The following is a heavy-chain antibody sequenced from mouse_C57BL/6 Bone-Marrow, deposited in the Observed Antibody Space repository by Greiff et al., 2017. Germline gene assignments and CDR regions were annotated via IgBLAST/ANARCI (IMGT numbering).Heavy chain of an antibody. CDR3: SYDYVYYYAMDY. Sequence: QVQLKESGAELARPGASVKLSCKASGYTFTSYGISWVKQRTGQGLEWIGEIYPRSGNTYYNEKFKGKAKLPADKSSSTAYMELRSLTTEDSADYFCSYDYVYYYAMDYWGQGTSVTVSS. CDR1: GYTFTSYG. V-gene: IGHV1-81*01. D-gene: IGHD2-4*01. CDR2: IYPRSGNT. J-gene: IGHJ4*01.